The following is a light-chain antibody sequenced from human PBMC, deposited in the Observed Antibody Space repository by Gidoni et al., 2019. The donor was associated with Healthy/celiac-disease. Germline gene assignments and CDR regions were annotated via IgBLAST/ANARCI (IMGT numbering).Light chain of an antibody. J-gene: IGKJ1*01. CDR2: AAS. CDR1: QSISSY. CDR3: QQSYSTSWT. Sequence: DIQMTQSPSSLSASVGDRVTITCRASQSISSYLNWYQQKPGKAPKLLIYAASSLQSGVPSRFSGSGSGTDFTLTISSLQPEDFATYYCQQSYSTSWTFXQXTNVEIK. V-gene: IGKV1-39*01.